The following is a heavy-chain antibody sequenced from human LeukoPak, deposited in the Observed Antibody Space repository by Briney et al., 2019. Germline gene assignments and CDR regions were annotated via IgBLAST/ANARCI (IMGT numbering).Heavy chain of an antibody. CDR2: IYTSGST. J-gene: IGHJ5*02. D-gene: IGHD2-21*02. Sequence: SQTLSLTSTVSGGSISSGSYYWSWIRQPAGKGLEWIGRIYTSGSTNYNPSLKSRVTISVDTSKNQFSLKLSSVTAADTAVYYCAREFVVVTACPWFDPWGQGTLVTVSS. CDR1: GGSISSGSYY. V-gene: IGHV4-61*02. CDR3: AREFVVVTACPWFDP.